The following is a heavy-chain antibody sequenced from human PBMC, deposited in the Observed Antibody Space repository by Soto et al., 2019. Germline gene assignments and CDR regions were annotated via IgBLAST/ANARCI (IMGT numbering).Heavy chain of an antibody. CDR3: AKDKGKRYFDY. CDR1: GLTFSRAG. D-gene: IGHD2-15*01. J-gene: IGHJ4*02. Sequence: QVQLVESGGGVVQPGKSLRLSCAVSGLTFSRAGMHWVRQAPGKGLEWVALISDDGNTKYFADSVEGRFTISRDNSNNTLYFQMNSLRVEDTAVYYCAKDKGKRYFDYWGQGILGTVSS. V-gene: IGHV3-30*18. CDR2: ISDDGNTK.